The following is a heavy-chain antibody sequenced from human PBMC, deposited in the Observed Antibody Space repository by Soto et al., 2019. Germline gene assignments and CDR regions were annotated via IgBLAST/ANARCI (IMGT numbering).Heavy chain of an antibody. CDR1: GDTFSTYN. D-gene: IGHD3-10*01. V-gene: IGHV1-69*02. J-gene: IGHJ4*02. Sequence: QVQLVQSGAEAKKPGSSVKVSCKASGDTFSTYNIIWVRQAPGQGLAWMGRVSPMLGIANYAQKFQGRVTITAEKYTSTPCMKLRRLPSEDTAVYYWATTRGSRDGYIDYWGQGTLVTVSS. CDR2: VSPMLGIA. CDR3: ATTRGSRDGYIDY.